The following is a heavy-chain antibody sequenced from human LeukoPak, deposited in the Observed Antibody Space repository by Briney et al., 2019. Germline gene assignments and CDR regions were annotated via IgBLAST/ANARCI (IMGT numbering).Heavy chain of an antibody. CDR3: ARDSQHYYDSSGFDAFDI. J-gene: IGHJ3*02. CDR2: IYYSGST. Sequence: SETLSLTCTVSGGSISSYYWSWIRQPPGKGLEWIGYIYYSGSTNYNPSLKSRVTISVDRSKNQFSLKLSSVTAADTAVYYCARDSQHYYDSSGFDAFDIWGQGAMVTVSS. D-gene: IGHD3-22*01. CDR1: GGSISSYY. V-gene: IGHV4-59*12.